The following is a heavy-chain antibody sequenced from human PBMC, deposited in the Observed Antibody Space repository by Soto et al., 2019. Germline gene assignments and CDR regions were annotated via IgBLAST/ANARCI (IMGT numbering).Heavy chain of an antibody. Sequence: PSETLSLTCAVYGGSFSGYYWSWIRQPPGKGLEWIGEINHSGSTNYNPSLKSRVTISVDTSKNQFSLKLSSVTAADTAVYYCATIGKLVVPAASRPSYYYYYYMDVWGKGTTVTVSS. V-gene: IGHV4-34*01. CDR1: GGSFSGYY. J-gene: IGHJ6*03. D-gene: IGHD2-2*01. CDR3: ATIGKLVVPAASRPSYYYYYYMDV. CDR2: INHSGST.